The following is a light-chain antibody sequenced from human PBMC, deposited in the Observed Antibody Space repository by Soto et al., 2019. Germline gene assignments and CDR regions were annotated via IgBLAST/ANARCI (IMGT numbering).Light chain of an antibody. CDR2: AAS. CDR1: QGISTY. V-gene: IGKV1-9*01. CDR3: QQYNSYIT. J-gene: IGKJ5*01. Sequence: DIQLTQALSSLSASIGERVTITCRASQGISTYLAWYQKKPGKAPKLLIYAASTLQSGVASRFSGSGSGTEFTLTISSLQADDFATYYCQQYNSYITFGQGTRLEIK.